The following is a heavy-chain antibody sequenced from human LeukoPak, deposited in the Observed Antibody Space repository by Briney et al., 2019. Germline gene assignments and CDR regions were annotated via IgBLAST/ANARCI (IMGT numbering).Heavy chain of an antibody. CDR3: ARHFVQLERRAHYYMDV. V-gene: IGHV4-38-2*01. J-gene: IGHJ6*03. CDR2: IYHSGRS. CDR1: GYSISSGYY. D-gene: IGHD1-1*01. Sequence: SETLSLTCAVSGYSISSGYYWGWIRQPPGQGLEWIGSIYHSGRSYYHPSLKSRVTISVHTSKNQFSLKLSSVTAADTAVYYCARHFVQLERRAHYYMDVWGKGTTVTVSS.